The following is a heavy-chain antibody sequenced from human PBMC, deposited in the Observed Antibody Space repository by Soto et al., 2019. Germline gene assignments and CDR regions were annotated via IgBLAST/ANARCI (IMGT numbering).Heavy chain of an antibody. CDR1: GFTFSSYA. V-gene: IGHV3-13*01. J-gene: IGHJ6*03. CDR2: IGTAGDT. Sequence: SGGSLRLSCAASGFTFSSYAMSWVRQATGKGLEWVSAIGTAGDTYYPGSVKGRFTISRENAKNSLYLQMNSLRAGDTAVYYCARAHGYYYYMDVWGKGTTVTVSS. CDR3: ARAHGYYYYMDV.